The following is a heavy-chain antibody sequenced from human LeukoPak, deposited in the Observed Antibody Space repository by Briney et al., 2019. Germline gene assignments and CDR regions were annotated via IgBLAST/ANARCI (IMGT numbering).Heavy chain of an antibody. CDR2: ISGSGSFT. V-gene: IGHV3-11*05. CDR3: ARDLSWRTGSLDY. CDR1: GFAFSDYY. D-gene: IGHD3/OR15-3a*01. Sequence: GGSLRLSCAASGFAFSDYYMIWIRQAPGKGLEWLGYISGSGSFTNYADSVKGRFNISRDNAKESVYLQMNSLRAEDTALYYCARDLSWRTGSLDYWGQGTMVTVSS. J-gene: IGHJ4*02.